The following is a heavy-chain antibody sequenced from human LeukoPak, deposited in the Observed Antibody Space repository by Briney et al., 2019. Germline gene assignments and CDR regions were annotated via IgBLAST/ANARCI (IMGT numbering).Heavy chain of an antibody. CDR1: GGSISSGDYY. CDR2: IYYSGST. CDR3: ARHSLGFPEYFQH. D-gene: IGHD3-10*01. V-gene: IGHV4-30-4*08. J-gene: IGHJ1*01. Sequence: PSETLSLTCTVSGGSISSGDYYWSWIRQPPGKGLEWIGYIYYSGSTYYNPSLKSRVTISVDTSKNQFSLKLSSVTAADTAVYYCARHSLGFPEYFQHWGQGTLVTVSS.